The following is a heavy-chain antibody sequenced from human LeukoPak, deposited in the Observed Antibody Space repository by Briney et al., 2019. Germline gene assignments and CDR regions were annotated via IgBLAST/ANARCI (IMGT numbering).Heavy chain of an antibody. CDR3: ARGVRAAGGDSYAFDI. J-gene: IGHJ3*02. Sequence: GGSLRLSCAASGFTFSSYGMSWVRQAPGKGLEWVSAISGSGGSTYYADSVKGRFTISRDNSKNTLYLQMNSLRAEDTAVYYCARGVRAAGGDSYAFDIWGQGTMVTVSS. V-gene: IGHV3-23*01. D-gene: IGHD6-13*01. CDR1: GFTFSSYG. CDR2: ISGSGGST.